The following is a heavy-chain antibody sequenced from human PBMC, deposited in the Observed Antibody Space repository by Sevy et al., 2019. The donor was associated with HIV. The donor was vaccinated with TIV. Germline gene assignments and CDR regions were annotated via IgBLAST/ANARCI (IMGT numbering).Heavy chain of an antibody. D-gene: IGHD2-15*01. CDR3: ASHGVCSGGSCYSGYYYGMDV. Sequence: SETLSLTCAVYGGSFSGYYWSWIRQPPGKGLEWIGEINHSGSTNYNPSLKSRVTISVDTSKNQFSLKLSSVTAADTAVYYCASHGVCSGGSCYSGYYYGMDVWGLGTTVTVSS. CDR1: GGSFSGYY. J-gene: IGHJ6*02. V-gene: IGHV4-34*01. CDR2: INHSGST.